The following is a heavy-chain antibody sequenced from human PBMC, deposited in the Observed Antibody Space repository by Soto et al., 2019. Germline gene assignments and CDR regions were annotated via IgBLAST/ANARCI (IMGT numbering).Heavy chain of an antibody. CDR1: GFTFSSYG. D-gene: IGHD3-16*01. V-gene: IGHV3-33*01. Sequence: GGSLRLSCAASGFTFSSYGMHWVRQAPGKGLEWVAVIWYDGSNKYYADSVKGRFTISRDNSKNTLYLQMNSLRAEDTAVYYCARGLRPSYYMDVWGKGTTVTVSS. J-gene: IGHJ6*03. CDR2: IWYDGSNK. CDR3: ARGLRPSYYMDV.